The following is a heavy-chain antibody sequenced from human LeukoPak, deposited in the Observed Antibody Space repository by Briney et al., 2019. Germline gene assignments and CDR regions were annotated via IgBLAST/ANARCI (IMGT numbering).Heavy chain of an antibody. Sequence: PGGSLRLSCAASGFTFPSYAMSWVRQAPGKGLEWVSVISNSGGSTWYADSVKGRFTISRDNSKNTLFLQMNSLRAEDTAVYYCAKDRSCTGSSRNVGSWGQGTMVTVSS. D-gene: IGHD2-8*02. CDR2: ISNSGGST. J-gene: IGHJ3*01. CDR3: AKDRSCTGSSRNVGS. V-gene: IGHV3-23*01. CDR1: GFTFPSYA.